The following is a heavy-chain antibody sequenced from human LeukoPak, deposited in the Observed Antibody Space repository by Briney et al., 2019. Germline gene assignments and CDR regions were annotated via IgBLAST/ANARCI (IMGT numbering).Heavy chain of an antibody. CDR1: GVTLSTYA. Sequence: PGGSLRLSCAASGVTLSTYAMSWARQAPGKGLEWVSGISSSGSGDNTYYAASVKGRFTISRDFSKNTVFLHMNSLRAEDTAMYYCARGDDSGYYDYFDYWGQGALVTVSS. D-gene: IGHD3-22*01. V-gene: IGHV3-23*01. CDR2: ISSSGSGDNT. CDR3: ARGDDSGYYDYFDY. J-gene: IGHJ4*02.